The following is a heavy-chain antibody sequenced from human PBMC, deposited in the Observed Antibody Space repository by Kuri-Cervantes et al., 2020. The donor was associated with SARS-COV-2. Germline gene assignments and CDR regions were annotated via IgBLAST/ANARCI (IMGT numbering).Heavy chain of an antibody. CDR3: AKDAPD. Sequence: GESLKISCAASGFHFSSYAMSWVRQAPGKGLEWVSGISGSDGRTYYADSVKGRFTISRDSSKNTLYLQMNSLRVEDTAVYYCAKDAPDWGQGTLVTVSS. CDR1: GFHFSSYA. J-gene: IGHJ4*02. V-gene: IGHV3-23*01. CDR2: ISGSDGRT.